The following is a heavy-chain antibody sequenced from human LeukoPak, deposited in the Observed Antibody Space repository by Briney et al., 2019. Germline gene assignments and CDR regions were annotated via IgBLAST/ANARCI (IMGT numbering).Heavy chain of an antibody. J-gene: IGHJ4*02. D-gene: IGHD4-17*01. CDR2: IYYSGST. CDR3: ARGVDYGDYGGTFYFNY. CDR1: GGSISSYY. V-gene: IGHV4-59*01. Sequence: PSETLSLTCAVSGGSISSYYWSWIRQPPGKGLECIGYIYYSGSTNYNPSLKSRVTMSVDTSNNQFSLKLSSVTAADTAVYYCARGVDYGDYGGTFYFNYWGQGTLVTVSS.